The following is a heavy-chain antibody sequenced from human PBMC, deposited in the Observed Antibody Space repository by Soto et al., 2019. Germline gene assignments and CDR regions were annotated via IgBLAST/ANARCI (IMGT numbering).Heavy chain of an antibody. V-gene: IGHV1-69*02. D-gene: IGHD3-10*01. CDR1: GDTFSFYT. CDR3: APAYGSGSSPFDY. CDR2: VNPNLAMP. Sequence: QVQLVQSGAEVKKPGSSVKVSCKASGDTFSFYTLNWVRQAPGQGFEWVGRVNPNLAMPSSAHKLQGSVSMFADKSTGTAYMELRSLRSDDTAVYYCAPAYGSGSSPFDYWGQGTLVTVSS. J-gene: IGHJ4*02.